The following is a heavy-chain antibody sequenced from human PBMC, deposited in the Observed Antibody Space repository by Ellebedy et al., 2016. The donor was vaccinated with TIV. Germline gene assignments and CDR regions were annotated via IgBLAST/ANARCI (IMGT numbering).Heavy chain of an antibody. CDR3: ARAPDGSGSFYYFDY. J-gene: IGHJ4*02. CDR2: INQEGSEK. Sequence: GGSLRLSCAASGFTFSDYWMSWVRQAPGKGLEWVANINQEGSEKYYVDSVKGRFTISRDNAKNSLYLQMNSLRAEDTAVYYCARAPDGSGSFYYFDYWGQGTLVTVSS. V-gene: IGHV3-7*01. CDR1: GFTFSDYW. D-gene: IGHD3-10*01.